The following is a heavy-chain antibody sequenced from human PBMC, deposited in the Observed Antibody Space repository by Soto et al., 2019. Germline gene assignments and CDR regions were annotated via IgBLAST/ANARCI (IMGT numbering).Heavy chain of an antibody. Sequence: PSETLSLTCTVSGGSISSYYWSWIRQPPGKGLEWIGYIYYSGNTNYNPSLKSRVTISVDTSKNQFSLKLSSVTAADTAVYYCARGRGQFGIGYYYYSMDVWGQGATVTV. D-gene: IGHD3-16*01. J-gene: IGHJ6*02. CDR3: ARGRGQFGIGYYYYSMDV. CDR2: IYYSGNT. CDR1: GGSISSYY. V-gene: IGHV4-59*01.